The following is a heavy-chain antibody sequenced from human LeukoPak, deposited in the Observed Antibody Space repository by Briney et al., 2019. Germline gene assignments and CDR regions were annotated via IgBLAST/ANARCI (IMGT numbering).Heavy chain of an antibody. V-gene: IGHV3-23*01. CDR3: AKADLYYYDSSGLDY. D-gene: IGHD3-22*01. Sequence: PGGSLRLSCAASGFTFSSYAMSWVRQAPGKRLEWVSAISGSGGSTYYADSVKGRFTISRDNSKNTLYLQMNSLRAEDTAVYYCAKADLYYYDSSGLDYWGQGTLVTVSS. CDR1: GFTFSSYA. CDR2: ISGSGGST. J-gene: IGHJ4*02.